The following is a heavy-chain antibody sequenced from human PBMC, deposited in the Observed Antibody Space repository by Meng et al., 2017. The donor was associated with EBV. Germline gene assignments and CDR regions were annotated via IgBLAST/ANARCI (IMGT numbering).Heavy chain of an antibody. J-gene: IGHJ5*02. D-gene: IGHD5-12*01. CDR2: IYYSGST. V-gene: IGHV4-39*07. Sequence: PGRLWLLDTLSHPFTCLGGPISVMCISWDWTRQPPEKWLEWIGSIYYSGSTYYTPSLKSRVTISVDTSKNQFSLKLSSVTAADTAVYYCARVVATIFTNWFDPWGQGTLVTVSS. CDR3: ARVVATIFTNWFDP. CDR1: GGPISVMCIS.